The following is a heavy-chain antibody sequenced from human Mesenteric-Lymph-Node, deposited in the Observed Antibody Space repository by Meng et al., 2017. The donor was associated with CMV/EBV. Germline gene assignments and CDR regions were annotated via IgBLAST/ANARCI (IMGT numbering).Heavy chain of an antibody. J-gene: IGHJ4*02. D-gene: IGHD3-9*01. CDR1: GGSFSGYY. V-gene: IGHV4-34*01. Sequence: HVQLHQGGAGLLKPSETLSVTCAVYGGSFSGYYWNWIRQSPEKGLEWIGEINHSGSTTYNPSFTSRIIISVDTSTNQISLNMSSVTAADTAVYYCARGSSYDILTGYFDYWGQGALVTVSS. CDR3: ARGSSYDILTGYFDY. CDR2: INHSGST.